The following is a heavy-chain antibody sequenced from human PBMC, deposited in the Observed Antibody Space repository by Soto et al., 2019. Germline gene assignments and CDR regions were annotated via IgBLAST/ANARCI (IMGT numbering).Heavy chain of an antibody. CDR3: AHRVLRTVFGLVTTTAIYFDF. V-gene: IGHV2-5*02. CDR1: GFSLTTSGVG. J-gene: IGHJ4*02. Sequence: QITLKVSGPTVVKPTETLTLTCTFPGFSLTTSGVGVGWVRQSPGKAPEGLALIYWDDDKRYSTSLNSRLIITKDTSKNQVVLTMANVDPADTATYYCAHRVLRTVFGLVTTTAIYFDFWGPGTPVVVSS. D-gene: IGHD3-3*01. CDR2: IYWDDDK.